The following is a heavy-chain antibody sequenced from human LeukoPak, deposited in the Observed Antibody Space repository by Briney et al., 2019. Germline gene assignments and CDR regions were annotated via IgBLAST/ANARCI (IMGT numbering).Heavy chain of an antibody. V-gene: IGHV4-59*01. J-gene: IGHJ4*02. CDR2: IYYSGST. D-gene: IGHD4-17*01. Sequence: PSETLSLACTVSGDSISNYYWSWIRQPPGKGLEWIGYIYYSGSTNYNPSLKSRVTISVDTSKNQFSLKLSSVTAADTAVYYCARTTIYFDYWGQGTLVTVSS. CDR1: GDSISNYY. CDR3: ARTTIYFDY.